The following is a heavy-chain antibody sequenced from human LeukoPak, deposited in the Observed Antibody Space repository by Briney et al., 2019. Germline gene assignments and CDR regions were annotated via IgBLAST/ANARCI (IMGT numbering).Heavy chain of an antibody. J-gene: IGHJ3*02. CDR3: ARSRGSPNSGEDAFDI. CDR2: ISYDGNIK. D-gene: IGHD2-15*01. CDR1: GFTFSSYA. Sequence: GGSLRLSCAASGFTFSSYAMHWVRQAPGKGLEWVAVISYDGNIKYYTDSVKGRFTISRDNSKNTVYLQMNSLRGEDTAVYYCARSRGSPNSGEDAFDIWGQGTVVTVSS. V-gene: IGHV3-30*04.